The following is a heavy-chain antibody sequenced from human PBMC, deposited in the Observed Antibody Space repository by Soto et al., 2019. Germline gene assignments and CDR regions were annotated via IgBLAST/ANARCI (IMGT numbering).Heavy chain of an antibody. V-gene: IGHV3-30*18. J-gene: IGHJ3*02. CDR1: GFTFSSYG. D-gene: IGHD5-12*01. Sequence: PGGSLRLSCAASGFTFSSYGMHWVRQAPGKGLEWVAVISYDGSNKYYADSVKGRFTISRDNSKNTLYLQMNSLRAEDTAVYYCAKDRGSGYRPGDAFDIWGQGTMVTVSS. CDR3: AKDRGSGYRPGDAFDI. CDR2: ISYDGSNK.